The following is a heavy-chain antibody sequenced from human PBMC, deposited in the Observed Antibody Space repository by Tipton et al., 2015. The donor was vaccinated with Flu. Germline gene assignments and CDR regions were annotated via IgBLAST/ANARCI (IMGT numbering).Heavy chain of an antibody. J-gene: IGHJ4*02. CDR2: IYYTGDT. CDR1: GGSITSNGYH. V-gene: IGHV4-39*07. D-gene: IGHD2/OR15-2a*01. CDR3: ATVSSFYFFFDS. Sequence: TLSLTCTASGGSITSNGYHWAWIRQPPGKGLEWIGSIYYTGDTFYSPSLASRVIISPDTSKSQLSLRLTSVTATDTALYYCATVSSFYFFFDSWGQGTLVTVSS.